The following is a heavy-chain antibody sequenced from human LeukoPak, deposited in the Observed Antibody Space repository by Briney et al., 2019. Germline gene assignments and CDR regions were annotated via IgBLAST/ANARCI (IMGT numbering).Heavy chain of an antibody. Sequence: ASVKVSCKASGYAFIGSYIHWVRQAPGQGLEWMGWINPNNGVTNYAQNFQGRVTMTRDTSISTAYMELSRLRSDDTAVYYCASGQGYCSGGSCYPTLDFDYWGQGTLVTVSS. V-gene: IGHV1-2*02. CDR1: GYAFIGSY. CDR3: ASGQGYCSGGSCYPTLDFDY. J-gene: IGHJ4*02. D-gene: IGHD2-15*01. CDR2: INPNNGVT.